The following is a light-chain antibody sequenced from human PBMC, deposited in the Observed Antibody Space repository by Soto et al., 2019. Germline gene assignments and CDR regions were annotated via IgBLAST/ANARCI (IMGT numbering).Light chain of an antibody. CDR1: QSVSSN. CDR3: QQFSSYPLT. Sequence: EIVMTQSPATLSVSPVERATLSCRASQSVSSNLAWYQQKPGQSPRLLIYGASSRATGIPARFSGSGSGTEFTLTISSLQSEDFAVYYCQQFSSYPLTFGGGTKVDIK. J-gene: IGKJ4*01. CDR2: GAS. V-gene: IGKV3-15*01.